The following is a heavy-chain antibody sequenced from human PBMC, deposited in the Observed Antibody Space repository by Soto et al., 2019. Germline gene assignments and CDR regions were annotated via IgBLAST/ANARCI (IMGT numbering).Heavy chain of an antibody. V-gene: IGHV4-4*07. Sequence: SETLSLTCTVSGASISGYYWSWIRKSAGKGLEWIGRIYATGTTDYNPSLKSRVMMSVDTSKKQFSLKLRSVTAADTTVYYCVRDGTKTLRDWFDPWGQGISVTVSS. CDR2: IYATGTT. J-gene: IGHJ5*02. CDR1: GASISGYY. D-gene: IGHD1-1*01. CDR3: VRDGTKTLRDWFDP.